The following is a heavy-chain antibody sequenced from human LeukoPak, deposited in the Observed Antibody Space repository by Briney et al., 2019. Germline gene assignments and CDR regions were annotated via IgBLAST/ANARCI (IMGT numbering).Heavy chain of an antibody. CDR1: GGSVSDYY. CDR2: INHSGST. Sequence: SETLSLTCTISGGSVSDYYWSWIRQPPGKGLEWIGEINHSGSTNYNPSLKSRVTISLDTSNNQFSVKLSSVTAADAAVYYCVREIGLRLGELSSWGQGTLVTVSS. J-gene: IGHJ5*02. CDR3: VREIGLRLGELSS. V-gene: IGHV4-34*01. D-gene: IGHD3-16*02.